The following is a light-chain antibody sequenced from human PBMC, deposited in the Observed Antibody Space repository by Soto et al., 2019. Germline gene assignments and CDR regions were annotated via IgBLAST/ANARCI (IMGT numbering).Light chain of an antibody. CDR2: RAS. V-gene: IGKV1-5*03. CDR3: QQNNRYPWT. CDR1: QSVNDY. J-gene: IGKJ1*01. Sequence: DIQMTQSPSTLSASVGDRVTITCRASQSVNDYLAWYRQKPGKAPNLLIYRASNLEIGVPSRFSGSGSGTEFTLTISSLQPDDFATYYCQQNNRYPWTFGQGTKV.